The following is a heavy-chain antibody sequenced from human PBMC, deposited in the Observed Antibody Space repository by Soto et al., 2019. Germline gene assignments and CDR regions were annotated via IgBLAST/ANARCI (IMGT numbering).Heavy chain of an antibody. Sequence: GGTHRLSFAACGFSFCSHAMHWVRQAPGKGLEWVAVISYDGSNKYYADSVKGRFTISRDNSKNTLYLQMNSLRAEDTAVYYCARPLWRDHYNWGYFDLG. D-gene: IGHD1-1*01. CDR2: ISYDGSNK. CDR1: GFSFCSHA. CDR3: ARPLWRDHYNWGYFDL. V-gene: IGHV3-30-3*01. J-gene: IGHJ2*01.